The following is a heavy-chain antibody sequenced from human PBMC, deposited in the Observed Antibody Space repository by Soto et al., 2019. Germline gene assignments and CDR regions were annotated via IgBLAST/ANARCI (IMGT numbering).Heavy chain of an antibody. CDR3: ARERDGTMYDY. D-gene: IGHD1-7*01. J-gene: IGHJ4*02. V-gene: IGHV5-51*01. CDR2: IHPVDSDT. CDR1: GYSFSSYW. Sequence: GESLKISCQAYGYSFSSYWIGWLRQMPGKGLEWMAIIHPVDSDTRYSPSFQGQVTVSADKSINTAYLQWSSLKASDTAMYYCARERDGTMYDYWGQGTMVTVSS.